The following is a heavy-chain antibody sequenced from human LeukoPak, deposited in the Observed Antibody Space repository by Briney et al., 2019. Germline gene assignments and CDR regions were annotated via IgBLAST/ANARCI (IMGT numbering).Heavy chain of an antibody. V-gene: IGHV3-23*01. D-gene: IGHD2-2*01. CDR2: ISHSSSGT. CDR1: GFTFSSYA. CDR3: ARDFKYHRGYYYYGMDV. J-gene: IGHJ6*02. Sequence: GGSLRLSCAGSGFTFSSYAMSWVRQAPGKGLEWVSAISHSSSGTYYADSVKGRFTISRDNSKNTLYLQMNSLRAEDTAVYYCARDFKYHRGYYYYGMDVWGQGTTVTVSS.